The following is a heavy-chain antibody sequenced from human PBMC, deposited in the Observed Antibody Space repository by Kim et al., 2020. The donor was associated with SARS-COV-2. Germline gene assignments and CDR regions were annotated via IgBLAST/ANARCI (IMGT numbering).Heavy chain of an antibody. Sequence: SETLSLTCTVSGDSISRGDYYWSWIRQYPGKGLEWIGYIYNNGRTYYSPFLKSGVTISVATSKNQFSLKLNFVPAADTAVYYCEKAGKYVSGDRDYWGQGTLVTVS. CDR2: IYNNGRT. CDR1: GDSISRGDYY. CDR3: EKAGKYVSGDRDY. J-gene: IGHJ4*02. V-gene: IGHV4-31*03. D-gene: IGHD3-10*01.